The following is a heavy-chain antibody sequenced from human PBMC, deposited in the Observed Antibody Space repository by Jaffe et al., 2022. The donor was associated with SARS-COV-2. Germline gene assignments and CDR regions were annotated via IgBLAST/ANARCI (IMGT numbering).Heavy chain of an antibody. D-gene: IGHD3-22*01. CDR1: GGSFSGYY. Sequence: QVQLQQWGAGLLKPSETLSLTCAVYGGSFSGYYWSWIRQPPGKGLEWIGEINHSGSTNYNPSLKSRVTISVDTSKNQFSLKLSSVTAADTAVYYCARGGDSTMRDAFDIWGQGTMVTVSS. CDR3: ARGGDSTMRDAFDI. CDR2: INHSGST. J-gene: IGHJ3*02. V-gene: IGHV4-34*01.